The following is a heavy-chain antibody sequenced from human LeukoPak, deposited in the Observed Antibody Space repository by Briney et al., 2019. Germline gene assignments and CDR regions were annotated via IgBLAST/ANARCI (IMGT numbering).Heavy chain of an antibody. CDR3: AKSFRSTSLDY. D-gene: IGHD2-2*01. CDR2: IQYDGSIK. J-gene: IGHJ4*02. CDR1: TFSFSTYG. V-gene: IGHV3-30*02. Sequence: GGSLRLSCAASTFSFSTYGMHWVRQAPGKGLEWVAFIQYDGSIKLYGDSVKGRFTISRDNSKNTLYLQMNSLRAGDTAVYYCAKSFRSTSLDYWGQGTLVTVSS.